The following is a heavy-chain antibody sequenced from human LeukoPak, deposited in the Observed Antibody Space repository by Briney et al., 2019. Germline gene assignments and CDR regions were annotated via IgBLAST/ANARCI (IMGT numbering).Heavy chain of an antibody. CDR3: ARSIVVVYDDAFDL. V-gene: IGHV3-30-3*01. J-gene: IGHJ3*01. Sequence: GGSLRLSCAASGFVFSHYAMHWVRQAPGRGLEWVALISYDGIKKNYADSVKGRFTISRDNSKNTLYLQMNSLRAEDTAVYYCARSIVVVYDDAFDLWGQGTVVAVSS. CDR1: GFVFSHYA. D-gene: IGHD2-2*01. CDR2: ISYDGIKK.